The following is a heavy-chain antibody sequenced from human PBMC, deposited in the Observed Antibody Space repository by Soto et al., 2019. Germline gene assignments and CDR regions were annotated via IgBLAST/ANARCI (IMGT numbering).Heavy chain of an antibody. D-gene: IGHD6-6*01. CDR2: IYYSGST. Sequence: QLQLQESGPGLVKPSETLSLTCTVSGGSISSSSYYWGWIRQPPGKGLEWIGSIYYSGSTYYNPSLKSRVTISVDTSKNQFSLKLSSVTAADTAVYYCAREAIEYSSSSVDYWGQGTLVTVSS. CDR3: AREAIEYSSSSVDY. J-gene: IGHJ4*02. V-gene: IGHV4-39*01. CDR1: GGSISSSSYY.